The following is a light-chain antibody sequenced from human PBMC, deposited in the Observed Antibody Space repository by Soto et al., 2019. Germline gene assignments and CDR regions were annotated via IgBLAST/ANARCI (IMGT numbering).Light chain of an antibody. V-gene: IGLV2-14*01. CDR1: SSDVGNYKY. CDR2: EVS. J-gene: IGLJ1*01. CDR3: FSYTSSGTYV. Sequence: QSVLTQPASVSRSPGQSTTISCTGTSSDVGNYKYVSWYQQHPGKAPKLMIYEVSNRPSGVSNRFSGSKSGNTASLTISGLQAEDETDYYCFSYTSSGTYVFGTGTKVTV.